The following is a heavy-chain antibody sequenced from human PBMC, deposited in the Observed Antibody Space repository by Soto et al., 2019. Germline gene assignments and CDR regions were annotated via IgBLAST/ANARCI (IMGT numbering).Heavy chain of an antibody. CDR2: INPSGGNT. Sequence: GASVKVSCKASGYTFTSYYMHWVRQAPGQGLEWMGIINPSGGNTSYAQKFQGRVTMTRDTSTSTVYMELSSLRSEDTAVYYCARDSYYGSGSLSERPYYYYYGMDVWGQGTTVTVSS. V-gene: IGHV1-46*01. CDR3: ARDSYYGSGSLSERPYYYYYGMDV. J-gene: IGHJ6*02. CDR1: GYTFTSYY. D-gene: IGHD3-10*01.